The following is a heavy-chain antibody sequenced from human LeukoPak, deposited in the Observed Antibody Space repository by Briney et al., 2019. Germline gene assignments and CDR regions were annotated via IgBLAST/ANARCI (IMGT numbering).Heavy chain of an antibody. V-gene: IGHV1-69*05. D-gene: IGHD3-22*01. CDR2: IIPIFGTA. CDR1: GVTFSSYA. CDR3: AVGYYDSSGYRPIDY. J-gene: IGHJ4*02. Sequence: ASVKVSCKASGVTFSSYAISWVRQAPGQGLEWMGGIIPIFGTANYAQKFQGRVTITTDESTSTAYMELSSLRSEDTAVYYCAVGYYDSSGYRPIDYWGQGTLVTVSS.